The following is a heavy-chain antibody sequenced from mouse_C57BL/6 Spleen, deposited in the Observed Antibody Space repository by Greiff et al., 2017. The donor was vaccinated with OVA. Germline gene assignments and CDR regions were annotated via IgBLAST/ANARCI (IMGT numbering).Heavy chain of an antibody. D-gene: IGHD3-3*01. V-gene: IGHV1-42*01. CDR2: INPSTGGT. Sequence: EVQLQQSGPELVKPGASVKISCKASGYSFTGYYMNWVKQSPEKSLEWIGEINPSTGGTTYNQKFKAKATLTVDKSSSTAYMQLKSLTSEDSAVYYCARSSGTLAWFAYWGQGTLVTVSA. CDR1: GYSFTGYY. CDR3: ARSSGTLAWFAY. J-gene: IGHJ3*01.